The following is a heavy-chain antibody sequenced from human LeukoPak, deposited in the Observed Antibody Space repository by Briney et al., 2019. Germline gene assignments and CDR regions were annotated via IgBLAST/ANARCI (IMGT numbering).Heavy chain of an antibody. CDR2: INSDGKST. J-gene: IGHJ4*02. CDR3: ARGTTSGWPDYFDY. D-gene: IGHD1-26*01. CDR1: GFTFSSYW. Sequence: GGSLRLSCAASGFTFSSYWMHWVRQAPGKGLLWVSRINSDGKSTPYVDSVKGRFTISRDNAKNTVHLQMNSLRAEDTAVYYCARGTTSGWPDYFDYWGQGVRVIVAS. V-gene: IGHV3-74*01.